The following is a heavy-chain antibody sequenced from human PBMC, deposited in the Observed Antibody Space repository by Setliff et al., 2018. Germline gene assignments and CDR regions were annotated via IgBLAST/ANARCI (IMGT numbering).Heavy chain of an antibody. D-gene: IGHD5-12*01. CDR2: IYYLGNT. V-gene: IGHV4-39*07. Sequence: SETLSLTCTVSGGSISGTINYWVWIRQPPGKGLEWIGHIYYLGNTYYNPSLESRLTMSVDTAKNQFSLKLTSVTAADTAIYYCATLPWEATNYFDLWGRGTLVTVSS. CDR3: ATLPWEATNYFDL. CDR1: GGSISGTINY. J-gene: IGHJ2*01.